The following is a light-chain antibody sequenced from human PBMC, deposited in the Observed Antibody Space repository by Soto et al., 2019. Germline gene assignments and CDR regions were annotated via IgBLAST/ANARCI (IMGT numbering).Light chain of an antibody. V-gene: IGKV1-39*01. CDR1: QSISNY. CDR2: AAS. CDR3: QQSYSTPWT. Sequence: DIQMTQSPSSLSASVGDRVTITCRASQSISNYLNWYQQKPGKAPKLLIYAASSLQSGVPSRFSGSGSETDFTLTISILQPEDFATYFCQQSYSTPWTFGQGTKVEIK. J-gene: IGKJ1*01.